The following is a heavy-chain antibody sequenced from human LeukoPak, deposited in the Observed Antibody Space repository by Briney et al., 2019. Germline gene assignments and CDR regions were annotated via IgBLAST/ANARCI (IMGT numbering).Heavy chain of an antibody. D-gene: IGHD5-24*01. J-gene: IGHJ6*02. CDR1: GFTVRSYW. CDR2: INNDGSTT. CDR3: ARAAAGLKFVMYV. V-gene: IGHV3-74*01. Sequence: GGSLTLSWAPSGFTVRSYWIYSVRQAPGEGPVWVSHINNDGSTTTYTDSVKGRFTISRDNAKNTLYLQMNSLRAEDTSIYFCARAAAGLKFVMYVWGPGTTVTVAS.